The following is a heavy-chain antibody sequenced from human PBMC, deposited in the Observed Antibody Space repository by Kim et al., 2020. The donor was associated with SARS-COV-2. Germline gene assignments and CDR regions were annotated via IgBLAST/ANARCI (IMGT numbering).Heavy chain of an antibody. D-gene: IGHD2-8*02. CDR1: GFTLSDHY. V-gene: IGHV3-72*01. Sequence: GGSLRLSCAVSGFTLSDHYIDWVRQAPGKGLEWVGRTRNKANSYTTEYAASVIGRFTISRHDSENSLYLQMNSLKTDDTAVYFCTRTSTGRPSDIWGQGTMVTVSS. CDR2: TRNKANSYTT. J-gene: IGHJ3*02. CDR3: TRTSTGRPSDI.